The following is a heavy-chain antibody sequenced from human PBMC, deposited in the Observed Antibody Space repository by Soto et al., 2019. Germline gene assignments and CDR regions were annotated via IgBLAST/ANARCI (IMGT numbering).Heavy chain of an antibody. CDR3: ARHMAVGCGGYDSPIDL. Sequence: GESLKISCMGSGYYFTTNWIGWLRQMPGKGLELMGSFYPGDSDTRYSPSFKGQVTFSGDKSVSTAYLQWSSLKASDTAMYYCARHMAVGCGGYDSPIDLRGQGRLVSVSS. D-gene: IGHD5-12*01. J-gene: IGHJ4*02. V-gene: IGHV5-51*01. CDR2: FYPGDSDT. CDR1: GYYFTTNW.